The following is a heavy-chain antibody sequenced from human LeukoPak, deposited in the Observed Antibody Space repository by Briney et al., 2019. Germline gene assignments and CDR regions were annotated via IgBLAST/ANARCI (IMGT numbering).Heavy chain of an antibody. CDR3: ARLSAMLRGPEPFYYFEH. V-gene: IGHV4-39*01. CDR2: IYYSGNT. J-gene: IGHJ4*01. Sequence: SETLSLTCSVSGGSISSSSYSWGWIRQPPGKGLEWIGKIYYSGNTYYNPSLKSRVTISVDKSKNQFSLKLRSVTATDTAMYYCARLSAMLRGPEPFYYFEHWGQGTLVTVSS. D-gene: IGHD3-10*01. CDR1: GGSISSSSYS.